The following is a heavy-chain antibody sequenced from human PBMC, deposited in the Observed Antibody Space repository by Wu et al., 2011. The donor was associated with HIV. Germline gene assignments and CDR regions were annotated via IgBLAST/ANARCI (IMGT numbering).Heavy chain of an antibody. CDR1: GGTFSSYG. CDR3: TTGDDGNNRKNWFDP. Sequence: QVQLVQSGAEVKKPGSSVKVSCKASGGTFSSYGISWVRQAPGQGLEWMGGIIPMFGTAKYAQKFQGRVTITTDESTSTAYMELSSLRSEDTAIYYCTTGDDGNNRKNWFDPWGQGTLVTVSS. J-gene: IGHJ5*02. D-gene: IGHD5-24*01. V-gene: IGHV1-69*05. CDR2: IIPMFGTA.